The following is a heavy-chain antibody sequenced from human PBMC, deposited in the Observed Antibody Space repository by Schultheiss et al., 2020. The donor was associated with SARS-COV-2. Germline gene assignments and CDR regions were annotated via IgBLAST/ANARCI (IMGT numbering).Heavy chain of an antibody. CDR2: IYWDDDK. CDR3: ARIQSGYYIWYFDL. V-gene: IGHV2-5*02. CDR1: GFSLSTSGVG. J-gene: IGHJ2*01. Sequence: SGPTLVKPTQTLTLTCTFSGFSLSTSGVGVGWIRQPPGKALEWLALIYWDDDKRYSPSLKSRLTITKDTSKNQVVLTMSNMDPVDTATYYCARIQSGYYIWYFDLWGRGTLVTVSS. D-gene: IGHD3-3*01.